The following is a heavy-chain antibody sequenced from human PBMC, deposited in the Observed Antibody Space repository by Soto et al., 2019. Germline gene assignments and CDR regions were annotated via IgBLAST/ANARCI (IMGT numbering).Heavy chain of an antibody. J-gene: IGHJ3*02. D-gene: IGHD6-13*01. V-gene: IGHV3-7*05. CDR2: IKQDGSEK. CDR3: ARDMSSSWYWAPQSAFDI. Sequence: HPGGSLRLSCAASGFTFSSYWMSWVRQAPGKGLEWVANIKQDGSEKYYVDSVKGRFTISRDNAKNSLYLQMNSLRAEDTAVYYCARDMSSSWYWAPQSAFDIWGQGTMVTVSS. CDR1: GFTFSSYW.